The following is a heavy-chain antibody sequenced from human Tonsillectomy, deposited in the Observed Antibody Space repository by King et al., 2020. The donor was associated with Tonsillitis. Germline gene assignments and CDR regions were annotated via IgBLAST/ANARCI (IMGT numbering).Heavy chain of an antibody. V-gene: IGHV4-39*01. CDR1: GGSISSSSYY. Sequence: LQLQESGPGLVKPSDTLSLTCPVSGGSISSSSYYLGCIGQPPGKGLEWTGTIYYSGSTYYNPSLKSRVTISVDTSKNQFSLKLSSVTAADTAVYYCARWAAMITSFDYWGQGTLVTVSS. J-gene: IGHJ4*02. CDR3: ARWAAMITSFDY. D-gene: IGHD5-18*01. CDR2: IYYSGST.